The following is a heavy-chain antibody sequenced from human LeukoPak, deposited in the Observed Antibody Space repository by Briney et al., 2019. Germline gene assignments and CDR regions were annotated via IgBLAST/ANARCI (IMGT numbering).Heavy chain of an antibody. CDR3: ARQIIRGQYLVHFDF. CDR1: GDSISNYY. Sequence: SETLSLTCTVSGDSISNYYWSWIRQPPGKGLEWIGFIYYSGSTNYNPSLRSRVTISVDTSKNQFSLKLSSVTAADTAVYYCARQIIRGQYLVHFDFWGQGTLVTVSS. D-gene: IGHD6-13*01. J-gene: IGHJ4*02. CDR2: IYYSGST. V-gene: IGHV4-59*08.